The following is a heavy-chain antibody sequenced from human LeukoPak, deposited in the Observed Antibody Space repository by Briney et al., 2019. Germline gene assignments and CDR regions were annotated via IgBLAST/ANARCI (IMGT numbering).Heavy chain of an antibody. CDR1: GFTFSSYG. CDR3: ECIAARRDYFDY. Sequence: PGGSLRLSCAASGFTFSSYGMHWVRQAPGKGLEWVAFIRYDGSNKYYADSVKGRFTISRDNSKNTLYLQMNSLRAEDTAVYYCECIAARRDYFDYWGQGTLVTVSS. D-gene: IGHD6-6*01. CDR2: IRYDGSNK. J-gene: IGHJ4*02. V-gene: IGHV3-30*02.